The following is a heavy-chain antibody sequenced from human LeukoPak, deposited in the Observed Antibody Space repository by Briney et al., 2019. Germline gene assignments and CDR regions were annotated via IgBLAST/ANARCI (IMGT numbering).Heavy chain of an antibody. CDR1: GFTFSSYA. J-gene: IGHJ4*02. Sequence: GGSLRLSCAASGFTFSSYAMSWVRQAPGKGLEWVSAISGSGGSTYYADSVKGRFTISRDNSKNTLYPQMNSLRAEDTAVYYCAKDDTYYYDSSGRDVYYFDYWGQGTLVTVSS. D-gene: IGHD3-22*01. V-gene: IGHV3-23*01. CDR2: ISGSGGST. CDR3: AKDDTYYYDSSGRDVYYFDY.